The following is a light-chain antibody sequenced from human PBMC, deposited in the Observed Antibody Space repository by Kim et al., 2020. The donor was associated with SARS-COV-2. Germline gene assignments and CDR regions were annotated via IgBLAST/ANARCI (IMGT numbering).Light chain of an antibody. Sequence: SIGDRVTISCRASQGIGTWLAWYHQKPGKAPKLLIFDATNLQSGVPSRFSGSGSGTHFTLTNSSLQPDDSGSYFCQQYNRDSRTFGQGTKVDIK. CDR2: DAT. J-gene: IGKJ1*01. CDR3: QQYNRDSRT. CDR1: QGIGTW. V-gene: IGKV1-5*01.